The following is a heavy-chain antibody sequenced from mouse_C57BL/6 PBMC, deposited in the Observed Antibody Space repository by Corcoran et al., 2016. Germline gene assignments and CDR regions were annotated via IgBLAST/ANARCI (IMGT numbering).Heavy chain of an antibody. CDR2: INPNNGGT. J-gene: IGHJ4*01. Sequence: EVQLQQSGPELVKPGASVKISCKASGYTFTDYYMNWVKQSHGKSLEWIGDINPNNGGTSYNQKFKVKATLTVDKSSSTAYMELRSLTSEDSAVYYCARGGNYEYYYAMDYWGQGTSVTVSS. V-gene: IGHV1-26*01. CDR1: GYTFTDYY. CDR3: ARGGNYEYYYAMDY. D-gene: IGHD2-1*01.